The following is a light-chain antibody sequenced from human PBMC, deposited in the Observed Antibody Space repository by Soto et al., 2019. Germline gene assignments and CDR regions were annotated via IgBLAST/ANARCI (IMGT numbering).Light chain of an antibody. CDR3: QHCDSLPLT. V-gene: IGKV1-33*01. Sequence: DIQMTQSPSSLSASVGDRVTITCRASQGISSYLSWYQQKPVKAPKLLIYAASNLETGVPSRFSGSGSGTDFTFTISSLQPEDIATYYWQHCDSLPLTFGQGTRLEIK. J-gene: IGKJ5*01. CDR1: QGISSY. CDR2: AAS.